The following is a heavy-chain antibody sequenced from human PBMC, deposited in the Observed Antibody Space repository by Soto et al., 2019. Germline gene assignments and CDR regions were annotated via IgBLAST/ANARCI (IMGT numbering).Heavy chain of an antibody. V-gene: IGHV4-39*01. CDR1: GGSISSSFSY. Sequence: PSETLSLTCTVSGGSISSSFSYLGWIRQPPGKGLEWIGSIYFTGSSYSYPSLKSRLTMSVDTSKNQFSLKLSSVTAADTAAYYCVRTLYNGNYYFDSGGQGTLGTVSS. CDR2: IYFTGSS. CDR3: VRTLYNGNYYFDS. D-gene: IGHD1-7*01. J-gene: IGHJ4*02.